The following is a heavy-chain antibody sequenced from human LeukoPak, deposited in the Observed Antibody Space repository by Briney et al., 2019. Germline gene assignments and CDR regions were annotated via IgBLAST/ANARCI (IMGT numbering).Heavy chain of an antibody. CDR3: VVVPAAALRGYGMDL. CDR2: IIPIFGTA. J-gene: IGHJ6*04. D-gene: IGHD2-2*01. V-gene: IGHV1-69*06. Sequence: SVKVSCKASGGTFSSYAISWVRQAPGQGLEWMGGIIPIFGTANYAQKFQGRVTITADKSTSTAYMELSSLRSEDTAVYYCVVVPAAALRGYGMDLWAKGTTVSVFS. CDR1: GGTFSSYA.